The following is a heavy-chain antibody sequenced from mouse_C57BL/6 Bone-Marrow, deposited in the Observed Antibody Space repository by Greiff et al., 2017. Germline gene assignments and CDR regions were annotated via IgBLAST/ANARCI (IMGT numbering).Heavy chain of an antibody. J-gene: IGHJ1*03. V-gene: IGHV1-55*01. D-gene: IGHD1-1*01. Sequence: QVQLQQPGAELVKPGASVKMSCTASGYTFTSYWITWVKQRPGQGLEWIGDIYPGSGSTNYNEKNKSKATLTVDTSSSTAYMQLSSLTSEDSAVYYCARRGYGSSHWHFDVWGTGTTVTVSS. CDR2: IYPGSGST. CDR3: ARRGYGSSHWHFDV. CDR1: GYTFTSYW.